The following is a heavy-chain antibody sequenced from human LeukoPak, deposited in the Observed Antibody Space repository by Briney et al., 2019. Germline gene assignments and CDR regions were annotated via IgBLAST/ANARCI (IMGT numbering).Heavy chain of an antibody. Sequence: GGSLRLSCAASGFTFNTYTMNWVRQAPGKGLEWVSSISGDSSDIYYADSVMGRSTISRDNAKNSVYLQINSLRAEDTAIYYCARRGYSDSSGYDYWGQGTLVTVSS. D-gene: IGHD3-22*01. V-gene: IGHV3-21*01. J-gene: IGHJ4*02. CDR3: ARRGYSDSSGYDY. CDR2: ISGDSSDI. CDR1: GFTFNTYT.